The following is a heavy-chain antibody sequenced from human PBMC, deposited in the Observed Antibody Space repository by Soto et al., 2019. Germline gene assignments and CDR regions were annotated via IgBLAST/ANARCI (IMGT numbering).Heavy chain of an antibody. J-gene: IGHJ5*02. CDR3: ARVYTNPTKFDL. D-gene: IGHD4-4*01. V-gene: IGHV3-72*01. Sequence: PGGSLRLSCVGSGFTFSGPYMDWVRQAPGKGLEWVGRIRNKDNSYTTDYAASVEGRFTISRDDSKNSLYLQMNSLQTEDTALYYCARVYTNPTKFDLWGQGTLVTVSS. CDR2: IRNKDNSYTT. CDR1: GFTFSGPY.